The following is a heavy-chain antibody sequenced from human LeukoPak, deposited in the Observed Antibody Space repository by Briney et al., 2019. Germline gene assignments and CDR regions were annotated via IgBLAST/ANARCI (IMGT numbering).Heavy chain of an antibody. CDR3: ARGPPKDFGSGSSWFDH. D-gene: IGHD3-10*01. Sequence: ASVKVSCKASGYTFTSYDINWLRQATGQGLEWMGCMNPNSGNTADAQKFRGRVTMTRTTSITTAYMELSSLTSEDTAVYYCARGPPKDFGSGSSWFDHWGQGALVTVSS. J-gene: IGHJ5*02. CDR2: MNPNSGNT. CDR1: GYTFTSYD. V-gene: IGHV1-8*01.